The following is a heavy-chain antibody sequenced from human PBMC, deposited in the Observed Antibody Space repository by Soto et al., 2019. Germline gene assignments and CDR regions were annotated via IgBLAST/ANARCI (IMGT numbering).Heavy chain of an antibody. CDR3: AKSRDGYSFYYYYGMDV. V-gene: IGHV3-30*18. J-gene: IGHJ6*02. D-gene: IGHD5-18*01. Sequence: GGSLRLSCAAPGFTFSNYGMHWVRQAPGKGLEWVALILHDVSNEYYADSVKGRFTISRDNSKNTLYLQMNSLRADDTAVYYCAKSRDGYSFYYYYGMDVWGQGTRVTVSS. CDR1: GFTFSNYG. CDR2: ILHDVSNE.